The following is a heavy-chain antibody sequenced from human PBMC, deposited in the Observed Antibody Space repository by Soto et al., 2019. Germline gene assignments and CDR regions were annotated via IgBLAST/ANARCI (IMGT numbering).Heavy chain of an antibody. D-gene: IGHD6-19*01. CDR2: IYYSGST. CDR1: GGSISSSSYY. CDR3: ARQPWLVHVDYYYGMDV. J-gene: IGHJ6*02. V-gene: IGHV4-39*01. Sequence: PSETLSLTCTVSGGSISSSSYYWGWIRQPPGKGLEWIGSIYYSGSTYYNPSLKSRVTISVDTSKNQFSLKLSSVTAADTAVYYCARQPWLVHVDYYYGMDVWGQGTTVTVSS.